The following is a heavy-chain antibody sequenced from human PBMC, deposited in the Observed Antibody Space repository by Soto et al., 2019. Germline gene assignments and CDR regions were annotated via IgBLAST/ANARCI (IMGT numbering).Heavy chain of an antibody. CDR1: GYTFTGYY. D-gene: IGHD2-21*02. Sequence: ASVKVSCKASGYTFTGYYMHWVRQAPGQGLEWMGWINPNSGGTNYAQKFQGRVTMTRDTSISTAYMELSRLRSDDTAVYYCARGQRDIVVVTTRPSYYYYGMDVWGQRTTVIVSS. CDR3: ARGQRDIVVVTTRPSYYYYGMDV. J-gene: IGHJ6*02. CDR2: INPNSGGT. V-gene: IGHV1-2*02.